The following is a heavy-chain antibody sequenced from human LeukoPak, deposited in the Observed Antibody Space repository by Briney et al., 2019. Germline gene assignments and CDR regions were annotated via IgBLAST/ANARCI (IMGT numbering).Heavy chain of an antibody. CDR3: AREIALPITMIVAGNYYYGMDV. Sequence: GGSLRLSCAASGFTFSSYSMNWVRQAPGKGLEWVSSISSSSSYIYYADSVKGRFTISRDNAKNSLYLQMNSLRAEDTAVYYCAREIALPITMIVAGNYYYGMDVWGQGTTVIVSS. D-gene: IGHD3-22*01. CDR1: GFTFSSYS. CDR2: ISSSSSYI. J-gene: IGHJ6*02. V-gene: IGHV3-21*01.